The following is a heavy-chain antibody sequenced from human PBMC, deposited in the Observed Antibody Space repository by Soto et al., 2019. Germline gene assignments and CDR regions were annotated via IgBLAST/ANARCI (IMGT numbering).Heavy chain of an antibody. J-gene: IGHJ6*02. CDR3: ARDRVVPAAIGGRYYYYYGMDV. V-gene: IGHV1-3*01. Sequence: GASVKVSCKASGYTFTSYARHWVRQAPGQRLEWMGWINAGNGNTKYSQKFQGRVTITRDTSASTAYMELSSLRSEDTAVYYCARDRVVPAAIGGRYYYYYGMDVWGQGTTVTVSS. CDR2: INAGNGNT. D-gene: IGHD2-2*01. CDR1: GYTFTSYA.